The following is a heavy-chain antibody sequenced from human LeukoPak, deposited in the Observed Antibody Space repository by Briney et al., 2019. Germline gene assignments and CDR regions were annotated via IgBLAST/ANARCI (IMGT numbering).Heavy chain of an antibody. D-gene: IGHD4-23*01. J-gene: IGHJ2*01. V-gene: IGHV5-51*01. CDR3: ARPRMYGGNSQWYFDL. CDR1: GYTFTTYW. Sequence: GESLKISCRVSGYTFTTYWIGWVRQMPGKGLEWMGIIYPRDSDTRYRPSFQGQVTISADKSISTAYLQWSSLKASDTAMYYCARPRMYGGNSQWYFDLWGRGTLVTVSS. CDR2: IYPRDSDT.